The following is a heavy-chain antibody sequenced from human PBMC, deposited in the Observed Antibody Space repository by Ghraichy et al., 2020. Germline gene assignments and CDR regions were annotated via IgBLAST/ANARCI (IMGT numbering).Heavy chain of an antibody. CDR3: AKEVDDGYNSYFDY. D-gene: IGHD5-24*01. CDR1: GFTFDDYA. CDR2: ISWNSGSI. V-gene: IGHV3-9*01. J-gene: IGHJ4*02. Sequence: GGSLRLSCAASGFTFDDYAMHWVRQAPGKGLEWVSGISWNSGSIGYADSVKGRFTISRDNAKNSLYLQMNSLRAEDTALYYCAKEVDDGYNSYFDYWGQGTLVTVSS.